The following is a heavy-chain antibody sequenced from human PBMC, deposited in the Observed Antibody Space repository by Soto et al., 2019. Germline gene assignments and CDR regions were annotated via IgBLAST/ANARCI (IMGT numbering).Heavy chain of an antibody. CDR2: IYNSGST. V-gene: IGHV4-4*07. J-gene: IGHJ4*02. CDR3: AGSGGSFNLDY. CDR1: DGSLSNYC. D-gene: IGHD1-26*01. Sequence: SVTLSLTCPVSDGSLSNYCLSLIRQPAGKGLEWIGRIYNSGSTKYNPSLKSRVTMSEDTSKNQFSLNLISVTAADTAVYYCAGSGGSFNLDYWGLGTLVT.